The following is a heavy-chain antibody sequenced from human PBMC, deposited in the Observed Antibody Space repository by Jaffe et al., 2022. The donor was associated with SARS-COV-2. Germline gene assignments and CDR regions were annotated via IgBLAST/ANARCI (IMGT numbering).Heavy chain of an antibody. CDR2: INPSGGST. J-gene: IGHJ6*02. D-gene: IGHD3-10*01. Sequence: QVQLVQSGAEVKKPGASVKVSCKASGYTFTSYYMHWVRQAPGQGLEWMGIINPSGGSTSYAQKFQGRVTMTRDTSTSTVYMELSSLRSEDTAVYYCARDLYRPTYGSGSYPHYGMDVWGQGTTVTVSS. V-gene: IGHV1-46*01. CDR1: GYTFTSYY. CDR3: ARDLYRPTYGSGSYPHYGMDV.